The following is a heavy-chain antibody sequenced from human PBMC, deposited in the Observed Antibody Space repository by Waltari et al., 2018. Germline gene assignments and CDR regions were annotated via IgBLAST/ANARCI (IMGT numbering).Heavy chain of an antibody. Sequence: QVQLVQSGAEVKKPGASVKVSCKASGYTFTGYYMHWVRQAPGQGLEWVGRINPNSGGTNKAHKFQDSVTMTRDTSISTAYMELSRLRSDDTAVYYWAREGSSGFFDYWGQGTTVTVSS. CDR1: GYTFTGYY. CDR3: AREGSSGFFDY. V-gene: IGHV1-2*06. D-gene: IGHD6-19*01. CDR2: INPNSGGT. J-gene: IGHJ4*03.